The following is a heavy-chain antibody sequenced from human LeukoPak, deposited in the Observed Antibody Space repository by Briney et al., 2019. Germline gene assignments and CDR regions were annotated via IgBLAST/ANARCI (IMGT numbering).Heavy chain of an antibody. J-gene: IGHJ4*02. CDR1: GFTFSSYN. V-gene: IGHV3-21*01. D-gene: IGHD6-19*01. CDR3: ARSKVAGTSDY. CDR2: ISTSSSYI. Sequence: GGSLRLSCAASGFTFSSYNMNWVRQVPGKGLEWVSTISTSSSYIYYADSVKGRFTISRDNGKNSLYLQMSSLRAEDTAVYYCARSKVAGTSDYWGQGTLVAVSS.